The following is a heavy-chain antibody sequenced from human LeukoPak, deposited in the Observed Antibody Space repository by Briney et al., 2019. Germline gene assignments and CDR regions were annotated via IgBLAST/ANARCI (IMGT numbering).Heavy chain of an antibody. CDR3: AKALDCSSTSCYIPYYYYGMDV. CDR1: GFTFDDYA. V-gene: IGHV3-43*02. CDR2: ISGDGGST. Sequence: GGSLRLSCAASGFTFDDYAMHWVRHAPGKGLEWVSLISGDGGSTYYADSVKGRFTISRDNSKNSLYLQMNSLRTEDTALYYCAKALDCSSTSCYIPYYYYGMDVWGQGTTVTVSS. D-gene: IGHD2-2*02. J-gene: IGHJ6*02.